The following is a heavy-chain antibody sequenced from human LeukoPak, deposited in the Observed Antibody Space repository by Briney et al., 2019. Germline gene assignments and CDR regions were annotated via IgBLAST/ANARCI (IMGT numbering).Heavy chain of an antibody. Sequence: VASVKVSCKASGGTFSSYAISWVRQAPGQGLEWMGWISAYNGNTNYAQKLQGRVTMTTDTSTSTAYMELRSLRSDDTAVYYCARDGYFDWSVPFDYWGQGTLVTVSS. V-gene: IGHV1-18*01. J-gene: IGHJ4*02. CDR1: GGTFSSYA. CDR3: ARDGYFDWSVPFDY. CDR2: ISAYNGNT. D-gene: IGHD3-9*01.